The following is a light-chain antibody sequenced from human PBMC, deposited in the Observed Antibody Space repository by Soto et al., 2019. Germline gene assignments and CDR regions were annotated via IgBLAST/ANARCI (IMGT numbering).Light chain of an antibody. CDR3: SSYTSSSTLYV. CDR2: DVS. Sequence: QSALTQPASVSGSXXQSXXXXXTGTSSDVGGYNYVSWYQQHPGKAPKLMIYDVSNRPSGVSNRFSGSKSGNTASLTISGLQAEDEADYYCSSYTSSSTLYVFGTGTKLTVL. J-gene: IGLJ1*01. V-gene: IGLV2-14*01. CDR1: SSDVGGYNY.